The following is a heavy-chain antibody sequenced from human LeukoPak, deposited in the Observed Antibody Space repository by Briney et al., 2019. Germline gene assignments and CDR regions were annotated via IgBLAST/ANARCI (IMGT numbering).Heavy chain of an antibody. J-gene: IGHJ4*02. CDR2: IYSGGNT. V-gene: IGHV3-53*01. CDR3: ARTYSGSYPLDY. D-gene: IGHD1-26*01. CDR1: GFTVSSNY. Sequence: GGFLRLSCTASGFTVSSNYMSWVRQAPGKGLEWVSVIYSGGNTYYADSVKGRFTISRDNSKNTLYLQMNSLRAEDTAVYYCARTYSGSYPLDYWGQGTLVTVSS.